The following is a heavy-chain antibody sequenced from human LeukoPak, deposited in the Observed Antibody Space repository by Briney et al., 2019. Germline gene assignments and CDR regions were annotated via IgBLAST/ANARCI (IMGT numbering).Heavy chain of an antibody. J-gene: IGHJ6*02. CDR3: ARGAWFGELSYGMDV. D-gene: IGHD3-10*01. CDR2: INHSGST. Sequence: SETLSLTCAVYGGSFSGYYWSWIRQPPGKGLEWTGEINHSGSTNYNPSLKSRVTISVDTSKNQFSLKLSSVTAADTAVYYCARGAWFGELSYGMDVWGQGTTVTVSS. V-gene: IGHV4-34*01. CDR1: GGSFSGYY.